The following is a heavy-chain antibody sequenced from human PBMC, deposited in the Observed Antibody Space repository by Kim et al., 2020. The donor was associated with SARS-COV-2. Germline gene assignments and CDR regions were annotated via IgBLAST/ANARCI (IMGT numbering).Heavy chain of an antibody. CDR3: ARGRITMVRGVITPGRAFDR. Sequence: SETLSLTCAVYGGSFSGYYWSWIRQPPGKGLEWIGEINHSGSTNYNPSLKSRVTISVDTSKNQFSLKLSSVTAADTAVYYCARGRITMVRGVITPGRAFDRWGQGTLVTVSS. CDR1: GGSFSGYY. D-gene: IGHD3-10*01. J-gene: IGHJ5*02. CDR2: INHSGST. V-gene: IGHV4-34*01.